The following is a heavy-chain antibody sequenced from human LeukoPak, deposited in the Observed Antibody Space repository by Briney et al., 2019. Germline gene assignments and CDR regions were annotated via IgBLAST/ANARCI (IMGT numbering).Heavy chain of an antibody. D-gene: IGHD2-8*02. J-gene: IGHJ4*02. CDR1: GGSISSYY. CDR3: ARGRVLHAINFDY. CDR2: IYYSEST. V-gene: IGHV4-59*01. Sequence: PSETLSLTCTVSGGSISSYYWSWIRQPPGKGLEWIGYIYYSESTNYNPSLKSRVTISVDTSKNQFSLKLSSVTAADTAVYYCARGRVLHAINFDYWGQGTLVTVSS.